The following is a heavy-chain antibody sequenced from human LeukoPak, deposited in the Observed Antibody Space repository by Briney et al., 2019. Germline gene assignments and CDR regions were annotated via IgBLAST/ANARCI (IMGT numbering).Heavy chain of an antibody. V-gene: IGHV4-4*02. CDR2: IHHSGST. D-gene: IGHD6-6*01. CDR1: GDSISSSNW. J-gene: IGHJ4*02. Sequence: PSGTLSLTCAVSGDSISSSNWWSWVRQSPGKGLEWIAEIHHSGSTNCNPSLKSRVTISVDESKNQFSLKLSSVTAADTAVYYCATIAGSSSFWGQGTLVTVSS. CDR3: ATIAGSSSF.